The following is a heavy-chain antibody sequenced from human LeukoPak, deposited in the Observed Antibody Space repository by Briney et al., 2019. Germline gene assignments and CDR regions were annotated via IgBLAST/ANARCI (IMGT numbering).Heavy chain of an antibody. CDR3: AGTDGDYYAFDI. CDR2: INHSGST. CDR1: GGSFSGYY. Sequence: PSETLSLTCAVYGGSFSGYYWSWIRQPPGKGLEWIGEINHSGSTNYNPSLKSRVTISVDTSKNQFSLKLSSVTAADTAVYYCAGTDGDYYAFDIWGQGTMVTVSS. J-gene: IGHJ3*02. V-gene: IGHV4-34*01. D-gene: IGHD4-17*01.